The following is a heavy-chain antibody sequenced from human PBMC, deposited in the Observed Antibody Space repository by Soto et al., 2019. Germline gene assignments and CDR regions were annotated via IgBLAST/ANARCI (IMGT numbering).Heavy chain of an antibody. CDR2: IKQDGSEK. D-gene: IGHD6-19*01. Sequence: LRLSCAASGFTFSSYWMSWVRQAPGKGLEWVANIKQDGSEKYYVDSVKGRFTISRDNAKNSLYLQMNSLRAEDMAVYYCARDIAVAGVDQFDPWGQGTLVTVSS. V-gene: IGHV3-7*01. CDR3: ARDIAVAGVDQFDP. J-gene: IGHJ5*02. CDR1: GFTFSSYW.